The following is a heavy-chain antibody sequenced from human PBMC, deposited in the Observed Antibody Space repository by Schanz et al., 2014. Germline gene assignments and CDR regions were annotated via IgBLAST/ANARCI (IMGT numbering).Heavy chain of an antibody. CDR1: GFSLNTYG. CDR3: ARPRFDYGEVDD. V-gene: IGHV3-33*01. Sequence: QAQLMESGGGVVQPGTSLILSCSVSGFSLNTYGIHWFRQPAGKGLEWVAVIWNNGVTKYYADSVRGRFTISRDRFQNALYLRMSSQRAEDTAVYYCARPRFDYGEVDDWGQGTLVTVSS. J-gene: IGHJ4*02. D-gene: IGHD4-17*01. CDR2: IWNNGVTK.